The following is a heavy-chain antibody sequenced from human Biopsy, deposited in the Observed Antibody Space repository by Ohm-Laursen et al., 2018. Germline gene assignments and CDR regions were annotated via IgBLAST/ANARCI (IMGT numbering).Heavy chain of an antibody. D-gene: IGHD4-17*01. CDR2: INPDNGAT. CDR3: ARDYGDSPDY. Sequence: SVKVSCKASGYTFTAYFIHWVRQAPGQGLEWLGWINPDNGATYYTQTFQGRVTLTRDTSISTAYMDLTRLRSDDTAVYYCARDYGDSPDYWGQGTLVTVSS. J-gene: IGHJ4*02. V-gene: IGHV1-2*02. CDR1: GYTFTAYF.